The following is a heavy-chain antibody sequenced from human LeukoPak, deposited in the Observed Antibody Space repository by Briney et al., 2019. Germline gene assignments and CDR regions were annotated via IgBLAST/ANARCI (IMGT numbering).Heavy chain of an antibody. J-gene: IGHJ4*02. CDR2: IYYSGST. CDR3: ARESNGDYGIGS. D-gene: IGHD4-17*01. CDR1: GGSISSGDYY. V-gene: IGHV4-30-4*01. Sequence: SQTLSLTCTVSGGSISSGDYYWSWIRQPPGKGLEWIGYIYYSGSTYHNPSLKSRVTISVDTSKNQFSLKLSSVTAADTAVYYCARESNGDYGIGSWGQGTLVTVSS.